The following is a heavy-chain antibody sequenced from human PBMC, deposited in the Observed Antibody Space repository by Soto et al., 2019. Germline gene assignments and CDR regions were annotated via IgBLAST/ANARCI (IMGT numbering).Heavy chain of an antibody. Sequence: QVQLLQSGAEVKKPGSSVKVSCKASGCTFSSYAISWVRQAPGQGLEWMGGIIPIFGTANYAQKFQGSVTITADKSTRPANMELISLRSEDTAVYYCARDYCLHGGRSFDPWGQGTLVTVSS. CDR1: GCTFSSYA. V-gene: IGHV1-69*06. CDR2: IIPIFGTA. CDR3: ARDYCLHGGRSFDP. J-gene: IGHJ5*02. D-gene: IGHD2-21*01.